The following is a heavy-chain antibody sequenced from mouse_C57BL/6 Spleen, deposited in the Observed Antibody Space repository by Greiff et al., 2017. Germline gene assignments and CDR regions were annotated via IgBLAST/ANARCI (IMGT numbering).Heavy chain of an antibody. CDR2: INPNNGGT. J-gene: IGHJ1*03. CDR1: GYTFTDYN. CDR3: ARALYYYGSSSYWYFDV. V-gene: IGHV1-22*01. Sequence: EVQLQQSGPELVKPGASVKMSCKASGYTFTDYNMHWVKQTHGKSLEWIGYINPNNGGTSYNQKFKGKATLTVNKSSSTAYMELRSLTSEESAVYYCARALYYYGSSSYWYFDVWGTGTTVTVSS. D-gene: IGHD1-1*01.